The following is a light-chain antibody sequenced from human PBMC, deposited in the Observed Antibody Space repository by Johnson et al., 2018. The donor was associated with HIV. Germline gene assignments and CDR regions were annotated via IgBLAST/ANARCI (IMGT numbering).Light chain of an antibody. V-gene: IGLV1-51*01. CDR1: SSNIGNNY. Sequence: QSVLTQPPSVSAAPGQKVTISCSGSSSNIGNNYVSWYQQLPGTAPKLLIYETNKRPSEIPDRFSGSKSGTSATLGITGLQTEDEAEYYCGTWDSSLSASFGTGTKVTVL. J-gene: IGLJ1*01. CDR2: ETN. CDR3: GTWDSSLSAS.